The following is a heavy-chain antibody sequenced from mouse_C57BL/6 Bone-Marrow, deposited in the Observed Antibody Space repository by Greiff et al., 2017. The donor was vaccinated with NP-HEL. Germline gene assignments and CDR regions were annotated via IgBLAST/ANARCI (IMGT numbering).Heavy chain of an antibody. J-gene: IGHJ3*01. CDR3: AREMLVFYYYGSSVAWFAY. V-gene: IGHV1-81*01. CDR1: GYTFTSYG. D-gene: IGHD1-1*01. CDR2: IYPRSGNT. Sequence: VQLQQSGAELARPGASVKLSCKASGYTFTSYGISWVKQRTGQGLEWIGEIYPRSGNTYYNEKFKGKATLTADKSSSTAYMELRSLTSEDSAVYFCAREMLVFYYYGSSVAWFAYWGQGTLVTVSA.